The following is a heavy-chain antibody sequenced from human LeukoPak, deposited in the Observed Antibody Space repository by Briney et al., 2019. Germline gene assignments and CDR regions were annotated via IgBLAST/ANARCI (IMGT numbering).Heavy chain of an antibody. CDR3: AKNWGSGTRFDY. J-gene: IGHJ4*02. D-gene: IGHD7-27*01. V-gene: IGHV3-20*04. CDR2: INWNGGST. CDR1: RFTFDDYG. Sequence: RGSLRLSCAASRFTFDDYGMSWVRQAPGKGLEWVSGINWNGGSTGYADSVKGRFTISRDNAKNSLYLQMNSLRAEDTALYYCAKNWGSGTRFDYWGQGTLVTVSS.